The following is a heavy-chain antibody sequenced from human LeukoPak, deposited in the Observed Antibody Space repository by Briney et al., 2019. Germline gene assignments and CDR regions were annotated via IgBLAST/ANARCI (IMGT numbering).Heavy chain of an antibody. J-gene: IGHJ4*02. CDR3: AKDREYSSGWQTTFDY. Sequence: LRLSCAASGFTFSSYGMHWVRQAPGKGLEWVAVISYDGSNKYYADSVKGRFTVSRDNSKNTLYLQMNSLRAEDTAVYYCAKDREYSSGWQTTFDYWGQGTLVTVSS. D-gene: IGHD6-19*01. V-gene: IGHV3-30*18. CDR1: GFTFSSYG. CDR2: ISYDGSNK.